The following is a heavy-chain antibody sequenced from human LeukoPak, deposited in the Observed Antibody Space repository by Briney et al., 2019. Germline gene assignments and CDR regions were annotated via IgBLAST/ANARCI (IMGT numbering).Heavy chain of an antibody. Sequence: GASVKVSCKVSGYTLTELSMHWVRQAPGKGLEWMGGFDPEDGETIYAQKFQGRVTMTEDTSTDTAYMELSSLRSEDTAVYYCATAPGFWSGYSNFDYWGQGTLVTVSS. CDR3: ATAPGFWSGYSNFDY. D-gene: IGHD3-3*01. CDR1: GYTLTELS. J-gene: IGHJ4*02. V-gene: IGHV1-24*01. CDR2: FDPEDGET.